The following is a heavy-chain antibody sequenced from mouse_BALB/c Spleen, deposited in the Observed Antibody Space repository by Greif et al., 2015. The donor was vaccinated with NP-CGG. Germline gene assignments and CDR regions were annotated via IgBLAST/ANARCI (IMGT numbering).Heavy chain of an antibody. CDR1: GYTFTDYY. CDR2: IYPGSGNT. Sequence: LVESGAELARPGASVKLSCKASGYTFTDYYINWVKQRTGQGLEWIGEIYPGSGNTYYNEEFKGKATLTADKSSSTAYMQLSSLTSEDSAVYFCARDSRYFDVWGAGTTVTVSS. J-gene: IGHJ1*01. CDR3: ARDSRYFDV. V-gene: IGHV1-77*01.